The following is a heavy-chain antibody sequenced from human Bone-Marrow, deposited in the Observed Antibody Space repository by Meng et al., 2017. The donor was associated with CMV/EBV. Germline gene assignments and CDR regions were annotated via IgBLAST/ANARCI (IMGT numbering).Heavy chain of an antibody. CDR1: GFTVSNNF. V-gene: IGHV3-66*02. Sequence: GESLKISCEASGFTVSNNFMSWVRQAPGRGLDWVSVIHRGGRTYYADSVKGRFTISRDNSKNTLYLQMNSLRAEDTAVYYCARGESSDYWGQGTLVTVSS. CDR3: ARGESSDY. CDR2: IHRGGRT. J-gene: IGHJ4*02.